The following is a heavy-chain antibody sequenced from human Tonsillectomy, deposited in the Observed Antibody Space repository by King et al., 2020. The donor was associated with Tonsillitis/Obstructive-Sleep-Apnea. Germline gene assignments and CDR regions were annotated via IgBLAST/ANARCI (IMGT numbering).Heavy chain of an antibody. Sequence: QLVQSGAEVNKPGESLVISCKPSGYSFTNYWIGWVRQMPGKGLEWMGIIYPADSDTRYSPSFQGQVTISAVRSTSTAYLQWSSLQASDTAMYYCVRQFAGHIVHAFDIWGQGTMVTVSS. CDR1: GYSFTNYW. CDR2: IYPADSDT. CDR3: VRQFAGHIVHAFDI. D-gene: IGHD1-26*01. J-gene: IGHJ3*02. V-gene: IGHV5-51*01.